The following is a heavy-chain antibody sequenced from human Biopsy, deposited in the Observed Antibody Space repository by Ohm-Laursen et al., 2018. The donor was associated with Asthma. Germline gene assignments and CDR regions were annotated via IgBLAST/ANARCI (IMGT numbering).Heavy chain of an antibody. Sequence: SPRLSCTASGFAVSRDYMFWVRQAPGKGLEWVSVIYSGGTSHTADSVRGRFTISRDYSKNTLHLQMHSLRVEDTAVYYCARGDSSNWSHYYFDYWGQGTLVTVSS. J-gene: IGHJ4*02. CDR2: IYSGGTS. CDR1: GFAVSRDY. CDR3: ARGDSSNWSHYYFDY. D-gene: IGHD3-22*01. V-gene: IGHV3-53*01.